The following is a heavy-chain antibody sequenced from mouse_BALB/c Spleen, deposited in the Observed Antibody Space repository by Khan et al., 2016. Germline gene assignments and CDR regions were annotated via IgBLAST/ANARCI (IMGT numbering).Heavy chain of an antibody. CDR3: ARSGGYDLYYFDY. J-gene: IGHJ2*01. CDR2: IDPANGNI. V-gene: IGHV14-3*02. Sequence: VRLQQSGAELVRPGASVKLSCTASGFNIKDTFIYWVKQRPEQGLEWIGMIDPANGNIKYDPKFQGKAAITADTSSNAAYLQLSCLTSEDPSVYYCARSGGYDLYYFDYWGQGTTLTVSS. D-gene: IGHD2-2*01. CDR1: GFNIKDTF.